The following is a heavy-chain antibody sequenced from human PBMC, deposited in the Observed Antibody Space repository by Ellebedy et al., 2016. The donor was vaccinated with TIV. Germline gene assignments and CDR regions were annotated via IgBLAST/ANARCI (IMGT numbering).Heavy chain of an antibody. V-gene: IGHV4-59*01. CDR1: GGSISSYY. CDR3: ARSMLGTTYYFDY. Sequence: MPSETLSLTCTVSGGSISSYYWSWIRQPPGKGLEWIGSIYYSGNTNYSPSLKSRGTISVDTSKNQFSLKLSSVTAADTAVYYCARSMLGTTYYFDYWGQGTLVTVSS. CDR2: IYYSGNT. D-gene: IGHD1-7*01. J-gene: IGHJ4*02.